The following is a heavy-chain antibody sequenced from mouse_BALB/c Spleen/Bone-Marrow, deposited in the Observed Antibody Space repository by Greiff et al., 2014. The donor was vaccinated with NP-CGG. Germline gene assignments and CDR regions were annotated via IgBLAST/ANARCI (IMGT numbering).Heavy chain of an antibody. Sequence: EVQLQESGTVLARPGASVTMSCKASGYSFTSYWMHWVKQRPGQGLEWIGAIYPGNSDTSYNQKFKGKAKMNAVTSASTAYMERSSLTNEDSAVYYCTNGYDYYAMDYWGQGTSVTVSS. D-gene: IGHD2-2*01. V-gene: IGHV1-5*01. J-gene: IGHJ4*01. CDR2: IYPGNSDT. CDR3: TNGYDYYAMDY. CDR1: GYSFTSYW.